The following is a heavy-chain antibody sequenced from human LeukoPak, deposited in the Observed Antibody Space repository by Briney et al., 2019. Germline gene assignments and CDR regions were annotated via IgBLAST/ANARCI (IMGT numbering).Heavy chain of an antibody. CDR1: GFTFSSYA. Sequence: PGRSLRLSCAASGFTFSSYAMHWVRQAPGKGLEWVAVISYDGSNKYYADSVKGRFTISRDNSKNTLYLQMNSLRAEDTAVYYCARDWEQWLVDYWGQGTLVTVSS. D-gene: IGHD6-19*01. CDR2: ISYDGSNK. V-gene: IGHV3-30-3*01. CDR3: ARDWEQWLVDY. J-gene: IGHJ4*02.